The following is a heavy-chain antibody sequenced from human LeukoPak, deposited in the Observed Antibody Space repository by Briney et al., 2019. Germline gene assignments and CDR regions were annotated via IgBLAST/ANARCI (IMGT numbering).Heavy chain of an antibody. V-gene: IGHV1-3*01. CDR3: ARTRLERLYYYYGMDV. Sequence: SLKHSSKAYGYTFTSYAMHWVRQAPGQRLERIGWINAGNGNTKYSQKFQGRVTITRDTSASTAYMELSSLRSEDTAVYYCARTRLERLYYYYGMDVWGKGTTVTVSS. D-gene: IGHD1-1*01. J-gene: IGHJ6*04. CDR1: GYTFTSYA. CDR2: INAGNGNT.